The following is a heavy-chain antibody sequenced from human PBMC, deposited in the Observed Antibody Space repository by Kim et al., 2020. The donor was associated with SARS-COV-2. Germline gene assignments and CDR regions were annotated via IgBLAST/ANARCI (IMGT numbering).Heavy chain of an antibody. V-gene: IGHV4-30-2*05. J-gene: IGHJ4*02. Sequence: STYYNPSLKSRVTISVDTSKNQFSLKLSSVTAADTAVYYCARVEGLHYDYWGQGTLVTVSS. D-gene: IGHD4-4*01. CDR3: ARVEGLHYDY. CDR2: ST.